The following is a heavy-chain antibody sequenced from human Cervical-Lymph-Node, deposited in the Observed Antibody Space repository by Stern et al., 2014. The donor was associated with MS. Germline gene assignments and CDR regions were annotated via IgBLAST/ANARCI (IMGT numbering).Heavy chain of an antibody. CDR2: IFHSGST. Sequence: QLQLQESGPGLVKPSQTLSLTCTVSGGSVSGGGYSWSWIRQLPGKGLEWIAYIFHSGSTYYNPSLKGRVTMSVDTSKNQFSLKLGSVTAADAAVYYCARTTPNYSYYGMDVWGQGTTVTVSS. CDR3: ARTTPNYSYYGMDV. D-gene: IGHD5-24*01. J-gene: IGHJ6*02. V-gene: IGHV4-31*03. CDR1: GGSVSGGGYS.